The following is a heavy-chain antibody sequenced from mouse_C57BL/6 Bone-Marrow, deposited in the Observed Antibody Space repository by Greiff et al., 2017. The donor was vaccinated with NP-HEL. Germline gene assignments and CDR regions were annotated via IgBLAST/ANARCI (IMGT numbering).Heavy chain of an antibody. CDR3: ARVRIYYYGSSYVENAMDY. V-gene: IGHV5-16*01. Sequence: EVQLVESEGGLVQPGSSMKLSCTASGFTFSDYYMAWVRQVPEKGLEWVANINYDGSSTYYLDSLKSRFIISRDNAKNILYLQMSRLKSEDTATYYCARVRIYYYGSSYVENAMDYWGQGTSVTVSS. J-gene: IGHJ4*01. D-gene: IGHD1-1*01. CDR1: GFTFSDYY. CDR2: INYDGSST.